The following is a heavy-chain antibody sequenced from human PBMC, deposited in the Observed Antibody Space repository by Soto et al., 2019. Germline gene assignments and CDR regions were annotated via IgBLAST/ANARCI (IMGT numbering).Heavy chain of an antibody. CDR3: TRDPDYGDYWGYFFDY. Sequence: QVQLVQSGAEVKKPGASVKVSCKTSGYTFAAFFIHWIRQAPGQGLEWMGWINPTSGATVSAQQFQDRVTMTRDTSISTAYMELRGLKSDDTAVYYCTRDPDYGDYWGYFFDYWGQGTPVSVSS. D-gene: IGHD4-17*01. J-gene: IGHJ4*02. CDR2: INPTSGAT. V-gene: IGHV1-2*02. CDR1: GYTFAAFF.